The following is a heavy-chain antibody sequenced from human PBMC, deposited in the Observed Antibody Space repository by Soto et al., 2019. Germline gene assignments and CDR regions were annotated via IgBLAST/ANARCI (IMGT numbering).Heavy chain of an antibody. CDR1: GFTFSSYA. Sequence: EVQLLESGGGLVQPGGSLRLSCAASGFTFSSYAMSRVRQAPGKGLEWVSAISGSGGSTYYADSVKGRFTISRDNSKNTLYLQMNSLRAEDTAVYYCAKAEPYCSGGSCYSDYWGQGTLVTVSS. CDR3: AKAEPYCSGGSCYSDY. J-gene: IGHJ4*02. CDR2: ISGSGGST. V-gene: IGHV3-23*01. D-gene: IGHD2-15*01.